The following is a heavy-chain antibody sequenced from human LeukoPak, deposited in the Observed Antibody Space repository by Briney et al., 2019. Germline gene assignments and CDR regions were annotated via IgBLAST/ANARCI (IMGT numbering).Heavy chain of an antibody. J-gene: IGHJ4*02. V-gene: IGHV3-43*01. CDR2: ISWDGGST. Sequence: SLISWDGGSTYYADSVKGRFTISRDNSKNSLYLQMNSLRTEDTALYYCAKGGAYGGNSFDYWGQGTLVTVSS. CDR3: AKGGAYGGNSFDY. D-gene: IGHD4-23*01.